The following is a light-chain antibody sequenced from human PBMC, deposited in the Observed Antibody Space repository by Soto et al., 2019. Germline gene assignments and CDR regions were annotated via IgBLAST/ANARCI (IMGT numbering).Light chain of an antibody. Sequence: DIQMTQSPSSLSVSVGDRVTITCRASQSITNYLNWYQQKPGKAPKLLVYAASSLQSGVPSRFSGSGSGTDFTLTISSLQPEDFASYYCQQSDSYPYTFGQGTKLEI. CDR2: AAS. CDR3: QQSDSYPYT. J-gene: IGKJ2*01. CDR1: QSITNY. V-gene: IGKV1-39*01.